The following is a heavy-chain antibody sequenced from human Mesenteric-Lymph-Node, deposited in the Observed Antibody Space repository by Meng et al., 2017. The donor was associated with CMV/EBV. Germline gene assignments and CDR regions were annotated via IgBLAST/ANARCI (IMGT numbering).Heavy chain of an antibody. J-gene: IGHJ5*02. V-gene: IGHV4-39*06. CDR3: ARDTLTYSYGPGWIDP. CDR2: IFYSGSA. D-gene: IGHD3-10*01. CDR1: AGSISSDWHY. Sequence: RLHHPRTGPGLVNPPKPLSPTCTSSAGSISSDWHYWGWIRQPPGKGLEWIGSIFYSGSAHYNPALESRVTISIDKSKNEFFLNLGSVTAADTAMYFCARDTLTYSYGPGWIDPWGQGTLVTVSS.